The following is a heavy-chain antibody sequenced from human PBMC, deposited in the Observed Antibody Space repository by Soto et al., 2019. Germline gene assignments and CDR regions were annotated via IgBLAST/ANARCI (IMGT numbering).Heavy chain of an antibody. Sequence: EVQLLESGGDLIQPGGSLRLSCAASGFTLNIYVMTWVRQAPGKGLEWVSAISRYGDITYYADSVEGRFTISRDNSKNTLYLQMNSLTAEDTAVYYCAKDRYLDHDSRGYLFDNWGQGTLVTVSS. CDR1: GFTLNIYV. D-gene: IGHD3-22*01. V-gene: IGHV3-23*01. CDR3: AKDRYLDHDSRGYLFDN. J-gene: IGHJ4*02. CDR2: ISRYGDIT.